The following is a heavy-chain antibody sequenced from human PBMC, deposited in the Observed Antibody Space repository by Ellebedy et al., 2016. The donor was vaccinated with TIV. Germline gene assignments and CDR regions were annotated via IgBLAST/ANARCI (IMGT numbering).Heavy chain of an antibody. CDR1: GYTFSNYF. V-gene: IGHV1-46*04. D-gene: IGHD2-2*01. Sequence: AASVKVSCKASGYTFSNYFVHWVRQAPGQGLEWMGIINPSSGSTTYAQKLQGRLTMTRDTSTTTVYMELSSLRSEDTAVYYCARGGGYCSSTSCYSYWYFDLWGRGTLVTVSS. J-gene: IGHJ2*01. CDR2: INPSSGST. CDR3: ARGGGYCSSTSCYSYWYFDL.